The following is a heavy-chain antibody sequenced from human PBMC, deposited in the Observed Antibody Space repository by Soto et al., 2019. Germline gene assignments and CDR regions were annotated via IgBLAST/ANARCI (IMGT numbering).Heavy chain of an antibody. Sequence: SETLSLTCAVYGGSFSCHYWSWIRQPPGKGLEWIGEINHSGSTNYNPSLKSRVTISVDTSKNQFSLKLSSVTAADTAVYYCARGQRNTAMLLSQYYYYGMDVWGQGTTVTVSS. CDR2: INHSGST. J-gene: IGHJ6*02. CDR1: GGSFSCHY. V-gene: IGHV4-34*01. D-gene: IGHD5-18*01. CDR3: ARGQRNTAMLLSQYYYYGMDV.